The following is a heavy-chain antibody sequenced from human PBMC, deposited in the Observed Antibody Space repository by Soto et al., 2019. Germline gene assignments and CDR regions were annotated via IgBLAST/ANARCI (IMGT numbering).Heavy chain of an antibody. CDR1: GFSFSTSGVG. V-gene: IGHV2-5*02. CDR3: AHRYRSGDSYYFDY. Sequence: QITLKESGPTLVKPTQTLTLTCTFSGFSFSTSGVGVGWIRQPPGKALEWLALIYWDDDKRYSPSLKSRLTITKDTSKNQVVLTMTNMDPVDTATYYCAHRYRSGDSYYFDYWGQGTLVTVSS. J-gene: IGHJ4*02. D-gene: IGHD3-3*01. CDR2: IYWDDDK.